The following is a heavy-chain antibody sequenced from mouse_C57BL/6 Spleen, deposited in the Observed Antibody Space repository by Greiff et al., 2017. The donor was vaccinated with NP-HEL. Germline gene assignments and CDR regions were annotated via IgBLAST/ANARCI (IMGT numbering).Heavy chain of an antibody. CDR3: ASLDSAGYVAFAY. D-gene: IGHD3-2*02. CDR1: GYTFPSYW. Sequence: VQLQQPGAELVKPGASVKLSCKASGYTFPSYWMHWVKQRPGRGLEWIGRIDPNGGGTKYNEKFKSKATLTVDKPSSTAYMQLSSLTSEDSAVYYCASLDSAGYVAFAYWGQGTLVTVSA. V-gene: IGHV1-72*01. J-gene: IGHJ3*01. CDR2: IDPNGGGT.